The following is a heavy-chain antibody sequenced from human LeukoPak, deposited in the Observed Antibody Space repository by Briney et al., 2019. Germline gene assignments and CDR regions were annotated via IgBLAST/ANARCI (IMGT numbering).Heavy chain of an antibody. CDR3: ARAAYCGGDCYLFDY. CDR1: SDSIYSSNYY. Sequence: SETLSLTCTVSSDSIYSSNYYWGWIRQPPGKGLEWIGSIYYSGSTYYNSSLTSRVTISVDTSKNQFSLKLSSLTAADTAVYYCARAAYCGGDCYLFDYWGQGTLVTVFS. D-gene: IGHD2-21*02. V-gene: IGHV4-39*01. J-gene: IGHJ4*02. CDR2: IYYSGST.